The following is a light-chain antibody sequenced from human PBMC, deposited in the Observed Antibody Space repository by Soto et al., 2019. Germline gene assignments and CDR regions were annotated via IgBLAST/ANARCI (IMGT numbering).Light chain of an antibody. V-gene: IGLV2-14*01. CDR1: SSDVGGYSY. Sequence: QSVLTQPASVSGSHGQSITISCTGTSSDVGGYSYVSWYQQHPGKAPKLIIYEVSDRPSGVSNRFSGSKSGNTASLTISGLQAEYEAAYYCSSHTIISTYVFGTGTKVAVL. CDR3: SSHTIISTYV. J-gene: IGLJ1*01. CDR2: EVS.